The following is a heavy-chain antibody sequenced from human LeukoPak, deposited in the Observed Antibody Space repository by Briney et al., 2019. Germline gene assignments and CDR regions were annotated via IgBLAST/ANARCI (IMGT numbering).Heavy chain of an antibody. CDR2: INPNSGGT. J-gene: IGHJ4*02. Sequence: DSVKVSCKASGYTFTGYYMHWVRQAPGQGLEWMGWINPNSGGTNYAQRFQGRVTMTRDTSISTAFMELSSLRSDDTAVYFCASIPYCGGDCYSAPDYWGQGTLVTVYS. V-gene: IGHV1-2*02. D-gene: IGHD2-21*02. CDR3: ASIPYCGGDCYSAPDY. CDR1: GYTFTGYY.